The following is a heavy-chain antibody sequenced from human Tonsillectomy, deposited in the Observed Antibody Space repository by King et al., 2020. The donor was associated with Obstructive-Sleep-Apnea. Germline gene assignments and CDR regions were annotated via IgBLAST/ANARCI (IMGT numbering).Heavy chain of an antibody. V-gene: IGHV4-39*07. Sequence: QLQESGPGLVKPSETLSLTCTVSGGSISSSNYYWGWIRQPPGKGLEWIGSIYYSGTTYYNPSLKSRVTISVDTSKNQFSLNLSSVTAADTAGYYCARDTGYYDSSGYYLTSTDYWGQGTLVTVSS. D-gene: IGHD3-22*01. CDR1: GGSISSSNYY. CDR2: IYYSGTT. J-gene: IGHJ4*02. CDR3: ARDTGYYDSSGYYLTSTDY.